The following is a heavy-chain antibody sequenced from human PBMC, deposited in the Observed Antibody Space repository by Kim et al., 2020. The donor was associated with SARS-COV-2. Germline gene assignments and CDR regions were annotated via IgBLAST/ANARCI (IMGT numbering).Heavy chain of an antibody. D-gene: IGHD3-10*01. CDR2: IYYSGST. Sequence: SETLSLTCTVSGGSISSSSYYWGWIRQPPGKGLEWIGSIYYSGSTYYNPSLKSRVTVSVDTSKNQFSLKLSSVTAADTAVYYCARQSPYYYGSGSGYGMDVWGQGTTVTVSS. CDR3: ARQSPYYYGSGSGYGMDV. CDR1: GGSISSSSYY. V-gene: IGHV4-39*01. J-gene: IGHJ6*02.